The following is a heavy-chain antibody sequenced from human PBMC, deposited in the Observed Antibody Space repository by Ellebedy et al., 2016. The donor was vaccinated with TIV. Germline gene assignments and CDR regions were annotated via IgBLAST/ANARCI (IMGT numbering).Heavy chain of an antibody. CDR2: IVGVGATT. Sequence: GESLKISXAASGFTFSYYSMNWVRQAPGKGLEWLAYIVGVGATTYYADSVRGRFTISRDNAKDSVYLQMNSLRDEDTAVYYCTRRGNYLGEAFDIWGQGTLVSVSS. D-gene: IGHD3-16*01. CDR3: TRRGNYLGEAFDI. J-gene: IGHJ3*02. CDR1: GFTFSYYS. V-gene: IGHV3-48*02.